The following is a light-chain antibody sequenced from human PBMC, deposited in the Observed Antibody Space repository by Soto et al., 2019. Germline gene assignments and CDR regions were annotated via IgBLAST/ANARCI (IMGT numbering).Light chain of an antibody. CDR2: GAS. Sequence: DIVMTQSPATLSVSPGDRATLSCRASQSVSSYLAWYQHKPGQAPRLLINGASTRASGIPARFSGSGSGTEFTLTITSLQSEDFAVYYCQQYNNWPWTFGQGTQV. CDR3: QQYNNWPWT. J-gene: IGKJ1*01. V-gene: IGKV3-15*01. CDR1: QSVSSY.